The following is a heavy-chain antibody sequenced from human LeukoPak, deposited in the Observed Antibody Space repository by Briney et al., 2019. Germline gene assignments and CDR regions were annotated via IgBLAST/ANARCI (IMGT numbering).Heavy chain of an antibody. CDR2: INAGNGNT. V-gene: IGHV1-3*01. Sequence: ASAKVSCKASGYTFTTYAMHWVRQAPGQRLEWMGWINAGNGNTKYSQKFQGRVTITRDTSASTAYMELSSLRSEDTAVYYCARGPSGVGYQQPMGEFDYWGQGTLVTVSS. CDR3: ARGPSGVGYQQPMGEFDY. J-gene: IGHJ4*02. CDR1: GYTFTTYA. D-gene: IGHD2-2*01.